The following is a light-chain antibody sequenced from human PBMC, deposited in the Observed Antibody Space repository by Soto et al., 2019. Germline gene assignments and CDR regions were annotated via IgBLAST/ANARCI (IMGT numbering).Light chain of an antibody. J-gene: IGKJ1*01. CDR3: QQYCSSGT. V-gene: IGKV1-39*01. CDR2: AAS. Sequence: DLQMTQSPSSLSASVGDRVTITCQASQDISSYLNWYQQKPGKAPNLLIYAASSLQSGVPSRFSGSGSGTEFTLTISRLEPEDFAVYYCQQYCSSGTFGQGTKVDIK. CDR1: QDISSY.